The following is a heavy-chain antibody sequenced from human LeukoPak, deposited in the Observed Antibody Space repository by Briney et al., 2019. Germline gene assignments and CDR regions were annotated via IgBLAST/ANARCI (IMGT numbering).Heavy chain of an antibody. J-gene: IGHJ4*02. V-gene: IGHV3-30-3*01. CDR2: ISFDGTKK. Sequence: GGSLRLSCAASGFTFSSYAMHWVRQAPGKGLEWVAVISFDGTKKTYADSVKGRFTISRDNFNNTLFLQMNRLRAEDTALYYCARDRAYCSGGSCYNLIYWGQGTLVTVSS. CDR1: GFTFSSYA. CDR3: ARDRAYCSGGSCYNLIY. D-gene: IGHD2-15*01.